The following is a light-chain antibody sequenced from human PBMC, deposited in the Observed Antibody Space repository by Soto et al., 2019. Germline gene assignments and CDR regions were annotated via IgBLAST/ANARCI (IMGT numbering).Light chain of an antibody. CDR2: DAS. CDR3: QQRSNWTPYT. Sequence: EIVLTQSPATLSLSPGERATLSCRASQSVSSYLSWYQQKPGQAPRLLIYDASNRPTGVPPRFSGSGSGTEFSLTISSRVPEDVAVYYCQQRSNWTPYTFGQGTKLEIK. V-gene: IGKV3-11*01. J-gene: IGKJ2*01. CDR1: QSVSSY.